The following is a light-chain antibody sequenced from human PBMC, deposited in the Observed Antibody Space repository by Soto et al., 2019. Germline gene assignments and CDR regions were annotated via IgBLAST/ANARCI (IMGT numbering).Light chain of an antibody. Sequence: EIVLTQCPVTLSVSPGEGVTLSCRASQSVSSNLAWYQQKPGQAPSLRIYGAFTRATGIPARFSGTGSGTEFTLTISRLQSEDFALYYCQQYNDWPLTFGQGTKVDI. J-gene: IGKJ1*01. CDR3: QQYNDWPLT. CDR2: GAF. CDR1: QSVSSN. V-gene: IGKV3-15*01.